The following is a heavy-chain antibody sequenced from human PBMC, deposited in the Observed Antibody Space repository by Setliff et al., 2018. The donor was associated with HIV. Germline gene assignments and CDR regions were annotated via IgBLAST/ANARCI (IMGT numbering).Heavy chain of an antibody. CDR3: ARLGYVSGGFYKTPGPYYFDY. V-gene: IGHV4-39*01. Sequence: SETLSLTCTVSGGPMSSSSYYWGWIRQTPDKGLEWIGIIYYSGATYYNPSLTSRVTISVDTSRNQFSLKLRSVTAADTAAYYCARLGYVSGGFYKTPGPYYFDYWGQGALVTVSS. CDR1: GGPMSSSSYY. D-gene: IGHD3-10*01. J-gene: IGHJ4*02. CDR2: IYYSGAT.